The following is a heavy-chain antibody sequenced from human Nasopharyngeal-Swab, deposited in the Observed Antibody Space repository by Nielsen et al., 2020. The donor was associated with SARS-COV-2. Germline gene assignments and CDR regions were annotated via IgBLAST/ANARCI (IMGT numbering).Heavy chain of an antibody. J-gene: IGHJ6*02. CDR1: GFTFSDYY. CDR2: ISSSGSTI. CDR3: ARDQVDTNYYGMDV. Sequence: GESLKISCAASGFTFSDYYMSWIRQAPGKGLEWVSYISSSGSTIYYADSVKGRFTISRDNAKNSLYLQMNSLRAEDTAVYYCARDQVDTNYYGMDVWGQGTMVTVSS. V-gene: IGHV3-11*04. D-gene: IGHD3-22*01.